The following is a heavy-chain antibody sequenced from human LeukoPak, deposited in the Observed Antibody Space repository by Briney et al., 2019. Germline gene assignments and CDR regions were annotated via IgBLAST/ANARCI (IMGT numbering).Heavy chain of an antibody. V-gene: IGHV1-2*02. CDR3: ARGLRSTYYYDSSGYSGFDY. D-gene: IGHD3-22*01. CDR1: GYTFTGYY. J-gene: IGHJ4*02. CDR2: VNPNSGGT. Sequence: GASVKVSCKASGYTFTGYYMHWVRQAPGQGLEWMGWVNPNSGGTNYAQKFQGRVTMTRDTSISTAYMELSRLRSDDTAVYYCARGLRSTYYYDSSGYSGFDYWGQGTLVTVSS.